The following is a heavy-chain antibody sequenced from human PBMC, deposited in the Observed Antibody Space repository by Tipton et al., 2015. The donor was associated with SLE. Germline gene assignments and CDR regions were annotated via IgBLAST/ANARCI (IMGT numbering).Heavy chain of an antibody. D-gene: IGHD3-3*01. CDR2: INSDGSST. CDR1: GFTFTTYW. V-gene: IGHV3-74*01. Sequence: SLRLSCAASGFTFTTYWMHWVRQAPGKGLVWVSRINSDGSSTSYADSVKGRFTISRDNAKNTLYLQMNSLRAEDTAVYYCARDRGLIDFWSGYIIDYWGQGTLVTVSS. J-gene: IGHJ4*02. CDR3: ARDRGLIDFWSGYIIDY.